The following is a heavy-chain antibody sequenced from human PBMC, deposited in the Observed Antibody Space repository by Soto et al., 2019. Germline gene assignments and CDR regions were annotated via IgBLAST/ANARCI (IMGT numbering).Heavy chain of an antibody. J-gene: IGHJ4*02. CDR3: AKDKCSSITCSNFDH. CDR2: VTGSGSNT. D-gene: IGHD2-2*01. V-gene: IGHV3-23*01. CDR1: GFTLGTYG. Sequence: GGSLRLSCAASGFTLGTYGMNWVRQAPGKGLEWVSTVTGSGSNTYYADSVKGRFTISRDNSRNSLYLQMNSLRAEDTAVYYCAKDKCSSITCSNFDHWGQGTLVTVSS.